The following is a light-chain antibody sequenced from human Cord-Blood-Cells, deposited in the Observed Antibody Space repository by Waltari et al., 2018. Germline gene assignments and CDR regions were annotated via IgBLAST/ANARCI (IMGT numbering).Light chain of an antibody. CDR3: QQYGSSPPMYT. CDR1: QSVSSSY. V-gene: IGKV3-20*01. J-gene: IGKJ2*01. CDR2: GAS. Sequence: ETVLTQSPGTLSLSPGERATLSCRASQSVSSSYLAGYQQKPGQAPRLLIYGASSRATGIPDRFSGSGSGRDFTLTISRLEPEDFAVYYCQQYGSSPPMYTFGQGTKLEIK.